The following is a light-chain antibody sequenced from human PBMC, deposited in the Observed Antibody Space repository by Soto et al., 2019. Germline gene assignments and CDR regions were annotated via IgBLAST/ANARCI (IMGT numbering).Light chain of an antibody. CDR3: QQSYSSPLT. CDR2: AAS. J-gene: IGKJ4*01. V-gene: IGKV1-39*01. Sequence: DIQMTQSPSSLSASVGDRVTITCRASQSIYSSLNWYQQKPGKAPKLLIYAASSLQSGVPSRFSGSGSGTDFTLTISSLQPEDFATYYCQQSYSSPLTFGAGTKLEI. CDR1: QSIYSS.